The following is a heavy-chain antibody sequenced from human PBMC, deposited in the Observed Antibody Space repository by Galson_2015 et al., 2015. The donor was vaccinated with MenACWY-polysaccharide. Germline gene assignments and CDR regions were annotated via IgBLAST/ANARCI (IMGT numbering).Heavy chain of an antibody. V-gene: IGHV3-11*04. J-gene: IGHJ3*01. CDR3: ARARSWSGYFAFDF. CDR2: VSYSGNTY. D-gene: IGHD3-3*01. Sequence: IRQPPGKGLEWIGIVSYSGNTYYNPSLEGRFTVSRDNAKNSLYLQMNSLRAEDTAVYYCARARSWSGYFAFDFWGQGTLVTVSS.